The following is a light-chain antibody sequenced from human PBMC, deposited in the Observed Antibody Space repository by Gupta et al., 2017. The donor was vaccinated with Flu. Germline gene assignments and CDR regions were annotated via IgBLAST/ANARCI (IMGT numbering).Light chain of an antibody. CDR2: DVT. Sequence: QSALTQPRSVSGSPGQSVTISCTGSNSDIGGYNYVSWYQHYPGKAPKLLIYDVTARPSGVPDRFSGSKSDNTASLTISGVQAEDEADYYCCSYAGSSTLIFGGGTKL. V-gene: IGLV2-11*01. CDR3: CSYAGSSTLI. CDR1: NSDIGGYNY. J-gene: IGLJ2*01.